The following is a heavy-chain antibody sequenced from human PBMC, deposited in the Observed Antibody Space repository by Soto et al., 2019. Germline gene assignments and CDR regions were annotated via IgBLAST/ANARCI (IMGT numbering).Heavy chain of an antibody. CDR3: ARGSAYYNY. Sequence: SETLSLTCTVSGGSISSYYWSWIRQPPGKGLEWIGYIYYSGSTYYNPSLKSRVTISVDKSKNHFSLKLTSVTAADTAVYYCARGSAYYNYWGQGTLVTVSS. CDR1: GGSISSYY. D-gene: IGHD1-26*01. CDR2: IYYSGST. V-gene: IGHV4-59*01. J-gene: IGHJ4*02.